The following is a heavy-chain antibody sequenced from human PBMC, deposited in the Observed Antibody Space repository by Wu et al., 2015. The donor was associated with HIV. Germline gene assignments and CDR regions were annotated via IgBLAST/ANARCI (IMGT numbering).Heavy chain of an antibody. V-gene: IGHV1-69*11. CDR2: IIPMLDTT. D-gene: IGHD2-15*01. CDR1: GGTFSRYA. CDR3: GREECSGGSCYPSLYGMDV. J-gene: IGHJ6*02. Sequence: QVQLVQSGAEVKKPGSSVKVSCKASGGTFSRYAISWVRQAPGQGLEWMGRIIPMLDTTNYAQKLQGRVTITADESTSTAYMELRRLTSEDTAVYYCGREECSGGSCYPSLYGMDVWGQGTTVTVSS.